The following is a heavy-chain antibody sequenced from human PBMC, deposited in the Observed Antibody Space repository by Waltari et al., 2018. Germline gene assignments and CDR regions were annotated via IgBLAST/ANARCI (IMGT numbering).Heavy chain of an antibody. CDR1: GDSLFTTSVA. CDR3: ARGKFTAFDI. V-gene: IGHV6-1*01. CDR2: IYYRSQWRN. Sequence: QVQLQQSGPGLVKPSQTLSLTCAVSGDSLFTTSVAWNWIRQSPSRGLEWLGSIYYRSQWRNDYALSVKGRITVNPDTSKNHFSLQLDSVTPDDTAVYYCARGKFTAFDIWGQGTMVTVSS. J-gene: IGHJ3*02.